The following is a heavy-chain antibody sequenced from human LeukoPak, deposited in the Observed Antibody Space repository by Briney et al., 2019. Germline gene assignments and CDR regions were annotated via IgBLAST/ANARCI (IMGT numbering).Heavy chain of an antibody. CDR3: ARRQGWELPN. CDR1: GYSFTSNW. V-gene: IGHV5-51*01. D-gene: IGHD1-26*01. CDR2: IYPGDSDT. J-gene: IGHJ4*02. Sequence: GESLKISCKGSGYSFTSNWIGWGRQMPGKGLEWMGIIYPGDSDTRYSPSFQGQVTISADKSISNAYLQWNSLTASDTAMYYCARRQGWELPNWGQGTLVTVSS.